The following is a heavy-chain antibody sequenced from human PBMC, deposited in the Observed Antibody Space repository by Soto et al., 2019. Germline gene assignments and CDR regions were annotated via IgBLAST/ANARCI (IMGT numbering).Heavy chain of an antibody. CDR1: NGSISSDTYC. J-gene: IGHJ6*02. Sequence: QLRLQESGSGLVKPSQTLSLTCAVSNGSISSDTYCWGWIRQPPGKGLEWIGYLFHTGSTTYNPSLKSRVTMSVDRSENQFSLTLRSVTAADSAVYFCASFGVVMQNYDVDVWGQGTTVTVSS. D-gene: IGHD3-3*01. CDR3: ASFGVVMQNYDVDV. CDR2: LFHTGST. V-gene: IGHV4-30-2*01.